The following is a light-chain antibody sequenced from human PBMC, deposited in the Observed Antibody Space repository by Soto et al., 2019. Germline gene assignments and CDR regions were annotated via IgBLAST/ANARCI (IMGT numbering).Light chain of an antibody. CDR1: QSLNSW. J-gene: IGKJ5*01. V-gene: IGKV1-5*03. Sequence: DIQMTQSPSTLSASVGDRVSITCRASQSLNSWLAWYQQKPGKAPKLLIYKTSTLESGVPSRFSGSGSGTEFTLTISNLQPDDFATYYCQQLNSYPRITFGQGTRLEIK. CDR3: QQLNSYPRIT. CDR2: KTS.